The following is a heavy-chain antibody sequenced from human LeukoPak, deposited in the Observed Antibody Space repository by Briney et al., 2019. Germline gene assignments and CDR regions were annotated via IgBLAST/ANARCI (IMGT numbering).Heavy chain of an antibody. CDR1: GFTFSSYS. Sequence: PGGSLRLSCAASGFTFSSYSMNWVRQTPGKGLEWVSYISSSSSTIYYADSVKGRFTISRDNAKNSLYLQMNSLRAEDTAVYYCARVTDSSGYEFDYWGQGTLVTVSS. D-gene: IGHD3-22*01. J-gene: IGHJ4*02. CDR3: ARVTDSSGYEFDY. V-gene: IGHV3-48*01. CDR2: ISSSSSTI.